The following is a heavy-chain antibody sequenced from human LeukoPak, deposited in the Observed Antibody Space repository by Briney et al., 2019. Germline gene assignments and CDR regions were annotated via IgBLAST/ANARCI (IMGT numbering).Heavy chain of an antibody. Sequence: PSETLSLTCTVSPDSTTSNFWSWVRQPPGKGLEWIGEIHRSGSTNYNPSLQSRVTISIDRSKNQIALELSSVTAADTAVYYCTREIVGGFNPGAYWGQGTLVTVSS. V-gene: IGHV4-4*02. CDR2: IHRSGST. D-gene: IGHD1-14*01. J-gene: IGHJ4*02. CDR1: PDSTTSNF. CDR3: TREIVGGFNPGAY.